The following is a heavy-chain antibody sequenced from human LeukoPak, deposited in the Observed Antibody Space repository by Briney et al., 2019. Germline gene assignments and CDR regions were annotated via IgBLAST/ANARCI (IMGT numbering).Heavy chain of an antibody. CDR3: AKNTISGGHYQYYMDV. J-gene: IGHJ6*03. CDR2: ISGSGDNT. V-gene: IGHV3-23*01. Sequence: GGTLRLSCAASGFTFSSHGMSWVRQAPGKGLEWVSTISGSGDNTYYADSVKGRFTSSRDNSKNTLYLQMNSLRAEDTAVYYCAKNTISGGHYQYYMDVWGKGTTVTVSS. CDR1: GFTFSSHG. D-gene: IGHD3-16*02.